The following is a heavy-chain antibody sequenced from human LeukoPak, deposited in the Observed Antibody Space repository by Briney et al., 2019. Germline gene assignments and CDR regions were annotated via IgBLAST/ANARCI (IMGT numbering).Heavy chain of an antibody. CDR3: ARGGGVRYSSSWYRYYFDY. J-gene: IGHJ4*02. CDR2: IYYSGST. V-gene: IGHV4-39*07. D-gene: IGHD6-13*01. CDR1: GGSISSSSYY. Sequence: SETLSLTCTVSGGSISSSSYYWGWIRQPPGKGLEWIGSIYYSGSTYYNPSLKSRVTISVDTSKNQFSLKLSSVTAADTAVYYCARGGGVRYSSSWYRYYFDYWGQGTLVTVSS.